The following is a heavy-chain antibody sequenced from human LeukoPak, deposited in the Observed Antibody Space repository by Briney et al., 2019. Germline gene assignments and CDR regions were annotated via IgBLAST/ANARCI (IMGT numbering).Heavy chain of an antibody. CDR2: IYYSGST. CDR3: ARHSPLRGSGSSLDP. D-gene: IGHD3-10*01. Sequence: WMRQPPGKGLEWIGCIYYSGSTNYNPSLKSRGTISVETSKNQFPLKLSSVTAADTAVYYCARHSPLRGSGSSLDPWGQGTPVTVSS. V-gene: IGHV4-39*01. J-gene: IGHJ5*02.